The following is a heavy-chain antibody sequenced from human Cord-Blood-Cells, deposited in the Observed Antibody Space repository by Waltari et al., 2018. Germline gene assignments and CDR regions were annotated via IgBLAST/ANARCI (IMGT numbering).Heavy chain of an antibody. V-gene: IGHV4-59*01. Sequence: QVQLQESGPGLVKPSETLSLTCPVSGGSISSYYWSWIRQPPGKGLECIGYIDYSWSTHYNPARKSRVTIAVDTSKNQFSLKLSSVTAADTAVYYCAIYDFWSGFQFFDYWGQGTLVTVSS. D-gene: IGHD3-3*01. CDR2: IDYSWST. J-gene: IGHJ4*02. CDR3: AIYDFWSGFQFFDY. CDR1: GGSISSYY.